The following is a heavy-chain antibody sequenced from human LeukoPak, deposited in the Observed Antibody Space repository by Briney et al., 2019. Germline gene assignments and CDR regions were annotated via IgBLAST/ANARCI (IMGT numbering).Heavy chain of an antibody. Sequence: SVKVSCKAPGGTFSSYAISWVRQAPGQGLEWMGRIIPIFGIANYAQKFQGRVTITADKSTSTAYMELSSLRSEDTAVYYCASQGVDYYDSSRNAFDIWGQGTMVTVSS. CDR2: IIPIFGIA. J-gene: IGHJ3*02. CDR3: ASQGVDYYDSSRNAFDI. V-gene: IGHV1-69*04. CDR1: GGTFSSYA. D-gene: IGHD3-22*01.